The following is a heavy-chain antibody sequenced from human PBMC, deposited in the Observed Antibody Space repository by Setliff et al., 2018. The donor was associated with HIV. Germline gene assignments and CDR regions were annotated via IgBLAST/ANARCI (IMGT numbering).Heavy chain of an antibody. CDR3: ARADYDSSGYYAAGSAFDI. V-gene: IGHV1-18*01. D-gene: IGHD3-22*01. CDR1: GYTFTSYG. J-gene: IGHJ3*02. CDR2: ISAYNGNT. Sequence: ASVKVSCKASGYTFTSYGISWVRQAPGQGLEWMGWISAYNGNTNYAQKLQGRVTMTTDTSTSTAYMELRSLRSEDTAVYYCARADYDSSGYYAAGSAFDIWGQGTMVTV.